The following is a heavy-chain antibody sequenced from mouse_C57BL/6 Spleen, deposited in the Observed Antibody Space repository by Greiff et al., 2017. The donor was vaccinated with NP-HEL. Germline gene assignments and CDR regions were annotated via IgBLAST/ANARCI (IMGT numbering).Heavy chain of an antibody. CDR2: INPSTGGT. CDR3: ARGGIYYGEYYAMDY. D-gene: IGHD2-13*01. V-gene: IGHV1-42*01. Sequence: VQLQQSGPELVKPGASVKLSCKASGYSFTGYYMNWVKQSPEKSLEWIGEINPSTGGTTYNQKFKAKATLTVDKSSSTAYMQLKSLTSGDSAVYYCARGGIYYGEYYAMDYWGQGTSVTVSS. CDR1: GYSFTGYY. J-gene: IGHJ4*01.